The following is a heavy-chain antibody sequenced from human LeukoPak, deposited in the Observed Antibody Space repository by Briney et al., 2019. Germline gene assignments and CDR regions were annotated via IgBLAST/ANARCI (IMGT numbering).Heavy chain of an antibody. CDR3: ARVASRYDSWSGYEYYYYYYMDV. J-gene: IGHJ6*03. CDR1: GGSISSYY. Sequence: SETLSLTCTVSGGSISSYYWSWIRQPAGKGLEWIGRIYTSGSTNYNPSLKSRVTISVDTSKNQFSLKLSSVTAADTAVYYCARVASRYDSWSGYEYYYYYYMDVWGKGTTVTVSS. D-gene: IGHD3-3*01. CDR2: IYTSGST. V-gene: IGHV4-4*07.